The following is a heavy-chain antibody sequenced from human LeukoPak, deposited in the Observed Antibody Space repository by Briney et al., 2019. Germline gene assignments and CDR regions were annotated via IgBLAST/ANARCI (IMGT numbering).Heavy chain of an antibody. Sequence: PGGSLRLPCLASGYTFSSYSINWVRQAPGKGLEWVSSISVRSNYIYYADSVRGRFRISRDEARDSLYLQMNSLRAKDTAVYYCVRLRRNSDTSGFYYYYDFWGQGTLVTVSS. J-gene: IGHJ4*02. CDR2: ISVRSNYI. CDR3: VRLRRNSDTSGFYYYYDF. V-gene: IGHV3-21*01. D-gene: IGHD3-22*01. CDR1: GYTFSSYS.